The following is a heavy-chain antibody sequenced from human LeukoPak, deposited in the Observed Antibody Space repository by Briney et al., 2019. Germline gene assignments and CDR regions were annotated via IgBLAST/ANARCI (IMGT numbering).Heavy chain of an antibody. D-gene: IGHD1-1*01. CDR1: GFTVSSNH. CDR3: ARGPAGYN. Sequence: GSLRLSCAASGFTVSSNHMSWVRQAPGKGLEWVSVIYSGGSTDYADSVKGRFTISRDNLKNRLYLQMNSLRAEDTAVYYCARGPAGYNWGQGTLVTFSS. V-gene: IGHV3-53*01. J-gene: IGHJ4*02. CDR2: IYSGGST.